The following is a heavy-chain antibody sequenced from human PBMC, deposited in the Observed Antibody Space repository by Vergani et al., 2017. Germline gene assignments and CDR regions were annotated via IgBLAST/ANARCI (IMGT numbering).Heavy chain of an antibody. CDR2: INPNSGGT. V-gene: IGHV1-2*02. D-gene: IGHD3-10*01. Sequence: QVQLVQSGAEVKKPGASVKVSCKASGYTFTDYYMHWVRQAPGQGLEWMGWINPNSGGTNYAQKFQGRVTMTRDTSISTAYMELSRLRSDDTAVYYCARDGGSRPGGSGSRLYYYYYGMDVWGQGTTVTVSS. CDR3: ARDGGSRPGGSGSRLYYYYYGMDV. J-gene: IGHJ6*02. CDR1: GYTFTDYY.